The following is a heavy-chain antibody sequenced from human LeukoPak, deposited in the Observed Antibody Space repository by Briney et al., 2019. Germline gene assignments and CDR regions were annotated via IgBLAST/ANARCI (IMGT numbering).Heavy chain of an antibody. D-gene: IGHD2-8*02. V-gene: IGHV3-23*01. CDR3: AKGQTGAPSFFYFFYLDG. CDR2: ITDSGGVT. J-gene: IGHJ6*03. Sequence: PGGSLRLSCAASGFTFRGYAMAWVRQAPGKGLEWVSTITDSGGVTYYTDSVKGRFTISRDNSKNTLYLQMHSLTAEDTALYFCAKGQTGAPSFFYFFYLDGWGKGSTVIVSS. CDR1: GFTFRGYA.